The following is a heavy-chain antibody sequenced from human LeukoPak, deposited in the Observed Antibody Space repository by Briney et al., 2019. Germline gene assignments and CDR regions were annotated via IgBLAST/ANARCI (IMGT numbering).Heavy chain of an antibody. CDR2: ISWNSGYI. CDR3: AKVRGTYSSGFFFDS. Sequence: PGRSLRLSCAASGFTFDDYAMHWVRQPPGKGLEWLSIISWNSGYIGYADSVKGRFTVSRDNAENSVYLQMNSLRPEGTAFYFCAKVRGTYSSGFFFDSWGQGTLVTVSS. CDR1: GFTFDDYA. D-gene: IGHD6-19*01. J-gene: IGHJ4*02. V-gene: IGHV3-9*01.